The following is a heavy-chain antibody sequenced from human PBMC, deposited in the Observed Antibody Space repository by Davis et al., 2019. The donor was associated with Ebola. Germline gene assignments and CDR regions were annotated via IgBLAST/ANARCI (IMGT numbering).Heavy chain of an antibody. Sequence: AASVKVSCKASGYTFTDYAFTWLRQAPGQGLEWMGWSSTYNGNTNYAQKLQGRVTMTTDTSTNTAHMELRSLTTDDTAVYYCARAASSLLNDYWGQGTQVTVSS. V-gene: IGHV1-18*01. D-gene: IGHD3-10*01. CDR3: ARAASSLLNDY. CDR2: SSTYNGNT. J-gene: IGHJ4*02. CDR1: GYTFTDYA.